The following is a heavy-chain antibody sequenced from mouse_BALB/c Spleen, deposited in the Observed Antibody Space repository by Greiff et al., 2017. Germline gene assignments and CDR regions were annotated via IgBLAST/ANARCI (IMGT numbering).Heavy chain of an antibody. CDR1: GYSFTSYY. V-gene: IGHV1S135*01. CDR2: IDPFNGGT. J-gene: IGHJ4*01. Sequence: EVQLQESGPELMKPGASVKISCKASGYSFTSYYMHWVKQSHGKSLEWIGYIDPFNGGTSYNQKFKGKATLTVDKSSSTAYMHLSSLTSEDSAVYYCASLLRPHYYAMDYWGQGTSVTVSS. CDR3: ASLLRPHYYAMDY. D-gene: IGHD1-2*01.